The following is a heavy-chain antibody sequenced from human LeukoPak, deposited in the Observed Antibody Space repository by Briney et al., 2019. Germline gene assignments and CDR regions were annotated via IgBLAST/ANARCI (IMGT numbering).Heavy chain of an antibody. D-gene: IGHD2-2*01. CDR2: IIPILGIA. CDR1: RGTFSRYA. CDR3: AGCSSTSCKEHSFDY. V-gene: IGHV1-69*04. Sequence: GASVKVSCKASRGTFSRYAISWVRQAPGQGLEWMGRIIPILGIANYAQKFQGRVTITADKSTSTAYMELSSLRSEDTAVYYCAGCSSTSCKEHSFDYWGQGTLVTVSS. J-gene: IGHJ4*02.